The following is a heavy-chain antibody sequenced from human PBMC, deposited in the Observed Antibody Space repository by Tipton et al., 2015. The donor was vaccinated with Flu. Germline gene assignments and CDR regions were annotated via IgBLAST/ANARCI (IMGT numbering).Heavy chain of an antibody. D-gene: IGHD3-10*01. J-gene: IGHJ4*02. CDR3: AREWDFYGSGTNYLPYYVDY. CDR2: TYLSWTT. Sequence: TLSLTCIVSGHSISSAYYWAWIRQPPGKGLEWISTTYLSWTTYYNPSLKSRVTISVDTSQNQFSLQLRSVTAADTADYYCAREWDFYGSGTNYLPYYVDYWGKGTLVTVSS. CDR1: GHSISSAYY. V-gene: IGHV4-38-2*02.